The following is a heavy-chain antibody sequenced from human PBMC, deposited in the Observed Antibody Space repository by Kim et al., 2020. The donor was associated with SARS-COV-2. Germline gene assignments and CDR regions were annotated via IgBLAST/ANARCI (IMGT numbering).Heavy chain of an antibody. Sequence: ASVKVSCKASGYTFTSYGISWVRQAPGQGLEWMGWISAYNGNTNYAQKLQGRVTMTTDTSTSTAYIELRSLRSDDTAVYYCARDMGIAAAGTYGGYYYGMDVWGQGTTVTVSS. V-gene: IGHV1-18*01. D-gene: IGHD6-13*01. CDR3: ARDMGIAAAGTYGGYYYGMDV. CDR2: ISAYNGNT. CDR1: GYTFTSYG. J-gene: IGHJ6*02.